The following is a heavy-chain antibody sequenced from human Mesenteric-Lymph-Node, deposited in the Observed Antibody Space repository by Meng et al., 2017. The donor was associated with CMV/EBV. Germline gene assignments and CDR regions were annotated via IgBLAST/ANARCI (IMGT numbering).Heavy chain of an antibody. CDR2: INTNTGNP. CDR1: VYTFTSYA. Sequence: SVYTFTSYAMNWVRQAPGQGLEWMGWINTNTGNPTYAQGFTGRFVFSLDTSVSTASLQISSLKAEDTAVYYCARTAVGSSSWQNWFDPWGQGTLVTVSS. V-gene: IGHV7-4-1*02. J-gene: IGHJ5*02. CDR3: ARTAVGSSSWQNWFDP. D-gene: IGHD6-13*01.